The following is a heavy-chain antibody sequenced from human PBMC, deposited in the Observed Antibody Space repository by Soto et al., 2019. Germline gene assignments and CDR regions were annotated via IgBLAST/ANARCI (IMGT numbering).Heavy chain of an antibody. CDR3: TTAAGGMWVADY. Sequence: GGSLRLSCAASGFTFSNVWMSCVRQAPGKGLEWFVRGKSKSDGATTDYAAHVKGRFTVSRDDSQNTLSLQMDSLKIEDTAVYFCTTAAGGMWVADYGGQGTPVTVSS. D-gene: IGHD1-26*01. V-gene: IGHV3-15*01. CDR1: GFTFSNVW. J-gene: IGHJ4*02. CDR2: GKSKSDGATT.